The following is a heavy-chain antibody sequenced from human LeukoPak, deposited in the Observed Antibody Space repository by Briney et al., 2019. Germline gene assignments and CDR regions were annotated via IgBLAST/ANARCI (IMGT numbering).Heavy chain of an antibody. J-gene: IGHJ6*04. CDR2: INPNSGGT. D-gene: IGHD6-25*01. Sequence: GASVKVSCKASGYTFTGYYMNWVRQAPGQGLEWMGWINPNSGGTNYAQKFQGRVTMTRDTSISTAYMELSRLRSDDTAVYYCARDAPGSAEMDVWGKGTTVTVSS. V-gene: IGHV1-2*02. CDR3: ARDAPGSAEMDV. CDR1: GYTFTGYY.